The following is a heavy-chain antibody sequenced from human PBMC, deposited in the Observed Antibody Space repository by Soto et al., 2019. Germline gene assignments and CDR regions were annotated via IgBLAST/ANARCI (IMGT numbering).Heavy chain of an antibody. CDR3: ARDNPRFSAFDY. Sequence: PSETLSLTCTVSGGSVSSGSYYWSWIRQPPGKGLEWIGYIYYSGSTNYNPSLKSRVTISVDTSKNQFSLKLSSVTAADTAVYYCARDNPRFSAFDYWGQGTLVTVSS. D-gene: IGHD6-25*01. V-gene: IGHV4-61*01. CDR2: IYYSGST. J-gene: IGHJ4*02. CDR1: GGSVSSGSYY.